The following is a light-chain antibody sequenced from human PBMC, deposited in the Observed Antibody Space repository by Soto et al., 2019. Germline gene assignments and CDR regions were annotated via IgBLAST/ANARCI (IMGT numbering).Light chain of an antibody. CDR2: GAS. V-gene: IGKV3-15*01. J-gene: IGKJ5*01. Sequence: EIVLTQSPGTLSLSPGERATLSCRASQSVSSTLAWYQQKPGQAPRLLIYGASTRATGVPARFSGSGSETEFTLTISGLQSEDFAVYSCQQYDKWPITFGQGTRLAIK. CDR3: QQYDKWPIT. CDR1: QSVSST.